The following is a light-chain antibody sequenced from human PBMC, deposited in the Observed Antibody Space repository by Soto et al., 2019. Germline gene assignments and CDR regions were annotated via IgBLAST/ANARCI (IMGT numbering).Light chain of an antibody. Sequence: ETVMTQSPATMSASTGERATFFCRASQSINTNLSWFQIKTGQAPRILIYGASIRDAGIPARFSGTVSGTEFTLTIHRLEPEDFAVYEGQRCNNWTLTFCGLTKGEIK. CDR3: QRCNNWTLT. J-gene: IGKJ4*01. V-gene: IGKV3-15*01. CDR1: QSINTN. CDR2: GAS.